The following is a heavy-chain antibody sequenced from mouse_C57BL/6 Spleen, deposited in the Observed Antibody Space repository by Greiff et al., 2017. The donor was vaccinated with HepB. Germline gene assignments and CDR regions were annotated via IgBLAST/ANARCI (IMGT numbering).Heavy chain of an antibody. CDR3: ARQDYYGSSSYAMDY. CDR2: ISNGGGST. J-gene: IGHJ4*01. D-gene: IGHD1-1*01. V-gene: IGHV5-12*01. CDR1: GFTFSDYY. Sequence: EVHLVESGGGLVQPGGSLKLSCAASGFTFSDYYMYWVRQTPEKRLEWVAYISNGGGSTYYPDTVKGRFTISRDNAKNTLYLQMSRLKSEDTAMYYCARQDYYGSSSYAMDYWGQGTSVTVSS.